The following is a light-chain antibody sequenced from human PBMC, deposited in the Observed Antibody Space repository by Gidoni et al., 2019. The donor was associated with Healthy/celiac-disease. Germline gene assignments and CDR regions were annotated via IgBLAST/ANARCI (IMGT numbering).Light chain of an antibody. J-gene: IGKJ3*01. CDR1: QGISSY. V-gene: IGKV1-9*01. CDR3: QQLSSSPLT. Sequence: DIQLTQSPSFLSASVGDRVTITCRASQGISSYLAWYQQKPGKAPKLLIYAASTLQGGVPSRFSGSGSGTEITLTISSLQPEDLATYSCQQLSSSPLTFGPGTKVDIK. CDR2: AAS.